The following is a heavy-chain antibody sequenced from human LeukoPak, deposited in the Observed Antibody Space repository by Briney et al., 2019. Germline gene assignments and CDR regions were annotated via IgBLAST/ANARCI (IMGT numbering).Heavy chain of an antibody. CDR3: ARDTYYYDSSGYFSVNYFDY. D-gene: IGHD3-22*01. V-gene: IGHV4-4*07. Sequence: SETLSLTCTVSVGSISSYYWSWIRQPAGKGLEWIGRIYTSGSTNYNPSLKSRVTMSVDTSKNQFSLKLSSVTAADTAVYYCARDTYYYDSSGYFSVNYFDYWGQGTLVTVSS. J-gene: IGHJ4*02. CDR1: VGSISSYY. CDR2: IYTSGST.